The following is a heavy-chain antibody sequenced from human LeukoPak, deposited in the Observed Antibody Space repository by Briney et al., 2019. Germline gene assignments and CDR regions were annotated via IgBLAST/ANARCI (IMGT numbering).Heavy chain of an antibody. V-gene: IGHV4-34*01. CDR3: ARGGGSYYEDY. Sequence: SETLSLTCAVYGGSFSGYYWSWIRQPPGKGLEWIGEINHSGSTNCNPSLKSRLTISVDTSKNQISLKLSSVTAADTAVYYCARGGGSYYEDYWGQGTLVTVSS. J-gene: IGHJ4*02. D-gene: IGHD1-26*01. CDR1: GGSFSGYY. CDR2: INHSGST.